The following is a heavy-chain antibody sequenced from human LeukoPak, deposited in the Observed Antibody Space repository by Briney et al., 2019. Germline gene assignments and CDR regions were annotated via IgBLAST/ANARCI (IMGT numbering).Heavy chain of an antibody. D-gene: IGHD2-2*01. CDR2: ISSSSSYI. Sequence: GGSLRLSCAASGFTFSSYSMNWVRQAPGKGLEWVSSISSSSSYIYYADSVKGRFTISRDNSKNTRYLQMNSLRAEDTAVYYCAKGAGRYCGSTSCPRAGFDYWGQGTLVTVSS. J-gene: IGHJ4*02. V-gene: IGHV3-21*04. CDR1: GFTFSSYS. CDR3: AKGAGRYCGSTSCPRAGFDY.